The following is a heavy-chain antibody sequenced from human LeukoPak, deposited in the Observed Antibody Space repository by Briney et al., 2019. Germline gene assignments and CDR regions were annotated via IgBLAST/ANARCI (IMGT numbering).Heavy chain of an antibody. V-gene: IGHV4-30-4*01. CDR3: GSGGCSGSLDSRGYLFFGMDV. CDR1: GGSISSGDYY. CDR2: IYYSGST. D-gene: IGHD3-10*02. J-gene: IGHJ6*04. Sequence: SQTLSLTCTVSGGSISSGDYYWSWIRQPPGKGLEWIGYIYYSGSTYYNPSLKSRVTISVDTSKNQFSLKLSSVTAADTAVYYCGSGGCSGSLDSRGYLFFGMDVWGKGTKVNGS.